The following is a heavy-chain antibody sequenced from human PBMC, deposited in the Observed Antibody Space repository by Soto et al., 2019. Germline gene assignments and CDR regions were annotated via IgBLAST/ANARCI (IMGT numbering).Heavy chain of an antibody. CDR2: IYHSGST. J-gene: IGHJ5*02. CDR1: GGSISSGGYP. Sequence: SETLSLTCAVSGGSISSGGYPWSWIRQPPGKGLEWIGYIYHSGSTYYNPSLKSRVTISVDRSKNQFSLKLSSVTAADTAVDYCARAAAMNWFDPWGQGTLVTVSS. V-gene: IGHV4-30-2*01. D-gene: IGHD2-2*01. CDR3: ARAAAMNWFDP.